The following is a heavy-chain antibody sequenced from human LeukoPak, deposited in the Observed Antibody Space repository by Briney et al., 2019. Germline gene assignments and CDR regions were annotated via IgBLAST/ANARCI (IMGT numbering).Heavy chain of an antibody. CDR2: ISSSSSYI. J-gene: IGHJ5*02. CDR3: ARDLGSSLVDP. V-gene: IGHV3-21*01. D-gene: IGHD6-13*01. Sequence: GGSLRLSCAAFGFNFSSYSMNWVRQAPGKGLEWVSSISSSSSYIYYADSVKGRFTISRDNAKNSLYLQMNSLRAEDTAVYYCARDLGSSLVDPWGQGTLVTVSS. CDR1: GFNFSSYS.